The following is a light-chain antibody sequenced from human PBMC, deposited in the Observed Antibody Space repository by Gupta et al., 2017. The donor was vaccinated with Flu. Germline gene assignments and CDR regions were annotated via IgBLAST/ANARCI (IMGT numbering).Light chain of an antibody. Sequence: EIGVTESPATLALFPGERTALSCRASPFVSSTHLAWYHQKPGQPPRLLIYGASSRATGTPDRFGGSGSGTDFTLSISRLEPEDFAVYYCQQYGRSPWTFGQGTKVDI. CDR1: PFVSSTH. CDR3: QQYGRSPWT. V-gene: IGKV3-20*01. CDR2: GAS. J-gene: IGKJ1*01.